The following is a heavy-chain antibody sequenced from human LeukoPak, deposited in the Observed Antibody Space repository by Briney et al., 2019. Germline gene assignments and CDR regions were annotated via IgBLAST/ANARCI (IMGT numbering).Heavy chain of an antibody. D-gene: IGHD6-13*01. J-gene: IGHJ5*02. CDR1: GASISSGIHY. Sequence: PSETLSLTCTVSGASISSGIHYWSWIRQPAGKGLEWIGRLYVSSDTTYNPSLKSRVTISADTSKNQFSLKLSSVTAADTAVYYCARDWYSSSLDNWFDPWGQGILVTVSS. CDR2: LYVSSDT. V-gene: IGHV4-61*02. CDR3: ARDWYSSSLDNWFDP.